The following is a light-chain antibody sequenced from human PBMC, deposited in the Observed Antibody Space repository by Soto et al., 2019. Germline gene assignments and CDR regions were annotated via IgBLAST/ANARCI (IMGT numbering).Light chain of an antibody. V-gene: IGKV3-20*01. J-gene: IGKJ1*01. CDR1: QSVSKNY. CDR2: GAS. Sequence: IVCTKSPVTLALSPGERATLSCRASQSVSKNYLAWYQQKPGQAPRLLIYGASNRATGIPDRFSGSGSGTDFTLTISRLEPEDFAVYYCQQYGSSGTFGQGTKVDI. CDR3: QQYGSSGT.